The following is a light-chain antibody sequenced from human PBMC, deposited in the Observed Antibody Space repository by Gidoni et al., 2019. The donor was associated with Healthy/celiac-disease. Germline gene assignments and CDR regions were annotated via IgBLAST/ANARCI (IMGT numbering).Light chain of an antibody. V-gene: IGKV3-11*01. CDR2: DAS. CDR1: QSVSSY. J-gene: IGKJ4*01. CDR3: QQRSNWPST. Sequence: EIVLTQSPATLPLSPGERATLSCRASQSVSSYLAWYQQKPGQAPRLLIYDASNRATGIPARFSGSGSGTDFTLTISSLEPEDFAVYYCQQRSNWPSTFGGXTKVEIK.